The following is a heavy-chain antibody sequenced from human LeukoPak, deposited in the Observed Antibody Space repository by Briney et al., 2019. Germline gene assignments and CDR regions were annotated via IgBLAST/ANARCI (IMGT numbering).Heavy chain of an antibody. CDR2: VSYSGRT. CDR3: ARHERGAENLDY. D-gene: IGHD1-1*01. CDR1: GASISNYY. J-gene: IGHJ4*02. Sequence: SETLSLTCTVSGASISNYYWRWIRQPPGKGVECIGYVSYSGRTNHNTSLKRRVTISADPSKNQFSLKLPSVTAPDTAAYYCARHERGAENLDYWGQGTLVTVSS. V-gene: IGHV4-59*08.